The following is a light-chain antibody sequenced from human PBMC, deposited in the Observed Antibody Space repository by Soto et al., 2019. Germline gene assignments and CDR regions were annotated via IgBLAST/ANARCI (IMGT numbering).Light chain of an antibody. CDR1: SSNIGAGYD. J-gene: IGLJ2*01. V-gene: IGLV1-40*01. CDR2: GNS. Sequence: QSALTQSPSVSGAPGQRVTISCTGSSSNIGAGYDVHWYQQLPGTAPKLLIYGNSNRPSGVPDRFSGSKSGTSASLAITGLQAEDEADYYCQSYDSSLSGYVVFGGGTKLTVL. CDR3: QSYDSSLSGYVV.